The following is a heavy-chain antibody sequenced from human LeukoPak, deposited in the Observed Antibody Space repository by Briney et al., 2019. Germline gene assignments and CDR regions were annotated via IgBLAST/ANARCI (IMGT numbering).Heavy chain of an antibody. D-gene: IGHD2-2*01. CDR3: AKPSSTSPSKEGFDY. CDR1: GFTFSSYA. Sequence: AGGSLRLSCAASGFTFSSYAMSWVRQAPGKGLEWVSTISGSGVSTYYADSVKGRFAVSRDNSKNTLYLQMNSLKADDTAVYYCAKPSSTSPSKEGFDYWGQGTLVTVSS. V-gene: IGHV3-23*01. J-gene: IGHJ4*02. CDR2: ISGSGVST.